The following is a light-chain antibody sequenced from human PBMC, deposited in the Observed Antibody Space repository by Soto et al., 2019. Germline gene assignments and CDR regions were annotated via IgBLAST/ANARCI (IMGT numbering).Light chain of an antibody. J-gene: IGKJ1*01. V-gene: IGKV1-5*01. Sequence: EIVTITFLASQSISSWLAWYQQKPAEAPKLLIYDASALPRGVPSRFSGSGSGTKFTLTIASLQPDDFAPYYSQQYATFSGTFAPATK. CDR1: QSISSW. CDR2: DAS. CDR3: QQYATFSGT.